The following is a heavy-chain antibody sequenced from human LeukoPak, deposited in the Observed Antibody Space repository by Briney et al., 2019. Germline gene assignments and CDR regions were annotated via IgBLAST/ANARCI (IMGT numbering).Heavy chain of an antibody. CDR1: GFTVGTNS. CDR3: ASAREYCGSAECYVYFQH. V-gene: IGHV3-53*01. D-gene: IGHD2-2*01. CDR2: IYSGGST. Sequence: PGGSLRLSCAASGFTVGTNSMSWVRQSPGKGLEWVSVIYSGGSTYYADSVNGRFTISRDNSRNTLFLQMNSLRAEDTALYYCASAREYCGSAECYVYFQHWGQGTLVTVS. J-gene: IGHJ1*01.